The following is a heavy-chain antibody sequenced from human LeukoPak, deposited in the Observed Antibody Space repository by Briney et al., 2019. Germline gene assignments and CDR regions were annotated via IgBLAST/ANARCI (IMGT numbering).Heavy chain of an antibody. J-gene: IGHJ4*02. D-gene: IGHD5-18*01. Sequence: GGSLRLSCAASGFTFSSHWMHWVRQAPGKGLVWVSRITSDGSSTTYADSVKGRFTISRDNAKNMLYLQVNSLRAEDTAVYYCARDGYSYGYGDYFDYWGQGTLVTVSS. CDR3: ARDGYSYGYGDYFDY. CDR1: GFTFSSHW. V-gene: IGHV3-74*01. CDR2: ITSDGSST.